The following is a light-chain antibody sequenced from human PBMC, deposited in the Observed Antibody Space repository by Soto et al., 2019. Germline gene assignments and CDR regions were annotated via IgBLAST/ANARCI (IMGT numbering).Light chain of an antibody. Sequence: EMVLTQSPATLSVSPGERATLSCRANQSVSSNLAWYQQKPGQAPRLLISGASTRATGIPARFSGSGSGTEFTLTISSLQSEDFAVYYCQQYNEWPWTFGQGTKVEIK. CDR1: QSVSSN. CDR3: QQYNEWPWT. J-gene: IGKJ1*01. CDR2: GAS. V-gene: IGKV3-15*01.